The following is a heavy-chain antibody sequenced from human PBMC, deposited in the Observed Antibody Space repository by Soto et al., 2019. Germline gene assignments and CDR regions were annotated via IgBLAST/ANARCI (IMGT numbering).Heavy chain of an antibody. V-gene: IGHV4-4*07. Sequence: NPSETLSLTCTVSGGSISSYYWSWIRQPAGKGLEWIGRIYTSGSTNYNPSLKSRVTMSVDTSKNQFSLKLSSVTAADTAVYYCARGAPLWFGELSYYFDYWGQGTLVTVSS. D-gene: IGHD3-10*01. J-gene: IGHJ4*02. CDR1: GGSISSYY. CDR2: IYTSGST. CDR3: ARGAPLWFGELSYYFDY.